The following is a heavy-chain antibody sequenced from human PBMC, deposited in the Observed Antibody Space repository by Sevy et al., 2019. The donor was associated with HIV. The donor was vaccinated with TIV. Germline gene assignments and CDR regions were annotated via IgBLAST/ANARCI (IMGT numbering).Heavy chain of an antibody. CDR3: AGPTLTYSSGWSYYDY. J-gene: IGHJ4*02. D-gene: IGHD6-19*01. V-gene: IGHV4-39*01. CDR1: GASISSSGYY. CDR2: IRYSGST. Sequence: SESLSLTCSVSGASISSSGYYWGWIRQPPGNGLEWIASIRYSGSTFYNPSLRSRVTISADTSKNQFSLKLNSVTAADTARYYCAGPTLTYSSGWSYYDYWGQGTVVTVSS.